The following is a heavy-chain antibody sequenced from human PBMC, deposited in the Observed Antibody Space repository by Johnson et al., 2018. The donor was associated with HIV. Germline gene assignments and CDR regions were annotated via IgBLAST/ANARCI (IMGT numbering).Heavy chain of an antibody. V-gene: IGHV3-30-3*01. D-gene: IGHD3-16*02. CDR2: ISYDGSNK. J-gene: IGHJ3*02. Sequence: QVQLVESGGGVVQPGRSLRLSCAASGFTFSNYDIHWVRQAPGKGLEWVAFISYDGSNKYYADSVKGLFTISRDNSKNTLYLQMNSLRAEDTAVYYCATISVIPSRVNDAFDIWGQGTMVTVSS. CDR1: GFTFSNYD. CDR3: ATISVIPSRVNDAFDI.